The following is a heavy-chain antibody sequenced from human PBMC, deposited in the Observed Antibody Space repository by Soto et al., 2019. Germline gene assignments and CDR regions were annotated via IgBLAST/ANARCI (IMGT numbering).Heavy chain of an antibody. Sequence: SLRLSCASSGFTCSSYAMSWVRQAPGKGLEWVSAISGGGGSTDYVDSVKGRFTISRDISKNTLYLQMNSLRAEDTALYYCAKLQAYSYGPGAYFDYWGQGTLVTVSS. D-gene: IGHD5-18*01. V-gene: IGHV3-23*01. J-gene: IGHJ4*02. CDR2: ISGGGGST. CDR1: GFTCSSYA. CDR3: AKLQAYSYGPGAYFDY.